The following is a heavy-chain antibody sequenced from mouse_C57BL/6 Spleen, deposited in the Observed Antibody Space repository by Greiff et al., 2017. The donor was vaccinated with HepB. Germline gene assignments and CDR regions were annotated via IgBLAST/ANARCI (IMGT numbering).Heavy chain of an antibody. D-gene: IGHD2-2*01. Sequence: EVQLVESGGGLVKPGGSLKLSCAASGFTFSDYGMHWVRQAPEKGLEWVAYISSGSSTIYYADTVKGRFTISRDNAKNTLFLQMTSLRSEDTAMYYCARGGMVTYFDYWGQGTTLTVSS. J-gene: IGHJ2*01. CDR3: ARGGMVTYFDY. CDR2: ISSGSSTI. V-gene: IGHV5-17*01. CDR1: GFTFSDYG.